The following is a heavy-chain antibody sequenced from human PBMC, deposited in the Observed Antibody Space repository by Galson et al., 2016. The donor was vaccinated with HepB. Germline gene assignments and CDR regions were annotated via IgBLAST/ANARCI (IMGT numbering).Heavy chain of an antibody. CDR2: INHSGST. CDR1: GGSFSGYY. D-gene: IGHD6-6*01. J-gene: IGHJ6*02. CDR3: ARGRVANRPIYSSSSYARGMDVGRVNGMDV. V-gene: IGHV4-34*01. Sequence: ETLSLTCTVYGGSFSGYYWSWIRQPPGKGLECIGEINHSGSTNYNPSLKSRVTISVDTSKNQFSLKLSSVTAADSALYYCARGRVANRPIYSSSSYARGMDVGRVNGMDVWGQGTTVTVSS.